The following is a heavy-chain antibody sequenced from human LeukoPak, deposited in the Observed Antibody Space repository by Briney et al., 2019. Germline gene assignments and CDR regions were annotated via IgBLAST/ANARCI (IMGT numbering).Heavy chain of an antibody. J-gene: IGHJ4*02. CDR1: GASISSFY. CDR3: ARHPDLYFFDY. Sequence: SETLSLTCTVSGASISSFYWSWIRQPPGKGLEWIGYISYSGSTNYNPSLKSRVTISADTSKNQVSLTLSSVTAADTAVYYCARHPDLYFFDYWGQGILVTVSS. V-gene: IGHV4-59*08. CDR2: ISYSGST.